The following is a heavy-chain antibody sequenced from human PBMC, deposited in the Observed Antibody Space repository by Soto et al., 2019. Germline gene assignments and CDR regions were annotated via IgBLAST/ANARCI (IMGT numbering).Heavy chain of an antibody. CDR2: ISDDGSTA. CDR3: ARGPRVSSTGTGAH. J-gene: IGHJ4*02. CDR1: GFTFSSYW. Sequence: GGSLRLSCAVSGFTFSSYWMHWVRKVPGKGLTRVSRISDDGSTATYADSVKGRFIISRDNAKNTLYLEMNTLRADDSGLYYCARGPRVSSTGTGAHWGRGTLVTVSS. V-gene: IGHV3-74*01. D-gene: IGHD1-1*01.